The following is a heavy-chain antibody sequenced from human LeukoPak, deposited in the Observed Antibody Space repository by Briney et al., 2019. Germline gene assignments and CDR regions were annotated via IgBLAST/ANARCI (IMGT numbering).Heavy chain of an antibody. Sequence: GGGLVKPGGSLRLSCAPSEFTFNNYTLNRVRQVPGKGLEWVSSINNSSRYISYADSVNGRFTISRDNAKNSLYLQMNSLRAEDTAVYYCARDLGSVYYYGMDVWGQGTTVIVSS. J-gene: IGHJ6*02. V-gene: IGHV3-21*01. CDR3: ARDLGSVYYYGMDV. CDR2: INNSSRYI. D-gene: IGHD1-26*01. CDR1: EFTFNNYT.